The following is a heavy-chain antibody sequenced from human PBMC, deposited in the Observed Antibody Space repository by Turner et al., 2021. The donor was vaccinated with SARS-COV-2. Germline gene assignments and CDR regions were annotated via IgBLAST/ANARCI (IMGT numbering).Heavy chain of an antibody. V-gene: IGHV3-30-3*01. D-gene: IGHD3-3*01. CDR3: ARERRGYYAEY. Sequence: QVQLVESGGGVVQPGRSLRLSCAASGFTFSDFAMHWVRQAPGKGLEWVAIISYDGSNQYYADSVKGRFTISRDDSKNTLYLQMNSLSAEDTAVYHCARERRGYYAEYWGQGSLVTVSS. J-gene: IGHJ4*02. CDR2: ISYDGSNQ. CDR1: GFTFSDFA.